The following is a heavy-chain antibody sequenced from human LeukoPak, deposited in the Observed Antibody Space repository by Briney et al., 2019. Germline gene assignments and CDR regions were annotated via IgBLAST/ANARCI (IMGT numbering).Heavy chain of an antibody. CDR1: GFTFSRYS. CDR2: ISSTSSYI. J-gene: IGHJ4*02. D-gene: IGHD1-26*01. V-gene: IGHV3-21*01. CDR3: ARTGGSYPYYFEY. Sequence: TGGSLRRSCAASGFTFSRYSMNWVRQAPGKGLEWVSSISSTSSYIYYADSLKGRFTISRDNAKNSLYLQMNSLRAEDTAVYYCARTGGSYPYYFEYWGQGTLVTVSS.